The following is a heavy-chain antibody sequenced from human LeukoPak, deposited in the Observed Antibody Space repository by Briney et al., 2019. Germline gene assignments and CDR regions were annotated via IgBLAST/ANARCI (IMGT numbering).Heavy chain of an antibody. D-gene: IGHD6-13*01. CDR3: ARESGLIAAAVSGWFDP. CDR2: INTNTGNP. Sequence: ASVKVSCKASGYTFTSYAMNSVRQAPGQGLEWMGWINTNTGNPTYAQGFTGRFVFSLDTSVSTAYLQISSLKAEDTAVYYCARESGLIAAAVSGWFDPWGQGTLVTVSS. V-gene: IGHV7-4-1*02. CDR1: GYTFTSYA. J-gene: IGHJ5*02.